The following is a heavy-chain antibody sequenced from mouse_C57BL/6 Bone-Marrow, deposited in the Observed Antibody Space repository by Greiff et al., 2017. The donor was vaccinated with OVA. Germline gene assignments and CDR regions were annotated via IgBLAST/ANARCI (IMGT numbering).Heavy chain of an antibody. D-gene: IGHD1-1*01. CDR3: ARYIDLNYYGSMDY. V-gene: IGHV7-3*01. Sequence: DVMLVESGGGLVQPGGSLSLSCAASGFTFTDYYMSWVRQPPGKALEWLGFIRNKANGYTTEYSASVKGRFTISRDNSQSILYLQMNALRAEDSATYYCARYIDLNYYGSMDYWGQGTSVTVSS. J-gene: IGHJ4*01. CDR1: GFTFTDYY. CDR2: IRNKANGYTT.